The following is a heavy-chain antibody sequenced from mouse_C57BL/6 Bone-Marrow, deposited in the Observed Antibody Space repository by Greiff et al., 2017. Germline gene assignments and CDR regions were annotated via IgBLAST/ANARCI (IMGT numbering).Heavy chain of an antibody. CDR1: GFSLTSYA. J-gene: IGHJ1*03. Sequence: QVQLQQSGPGLVAPSQSLSITCTVSGFSLTSYAISWVRQPPGKGLEWLGVIWTGGGTNYNSALKSRLSISKDNSKSQVFLKMNSLQTDDTARYYCASNYYGSSYRYFDGWGTGTTVTVSS. CDR3: ASNYYGSSYRYFDG. V-gene: IGHV2-9-1*01. D-gene: IGHD1-1*01. CDR2: IWTGGGT.